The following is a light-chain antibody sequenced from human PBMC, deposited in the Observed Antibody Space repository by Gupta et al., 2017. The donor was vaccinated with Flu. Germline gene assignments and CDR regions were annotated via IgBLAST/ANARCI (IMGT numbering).Light chain of an antibody. Sequence: DIQLTQSPSFLSASVGDRVTITCRASQGISSYLAWYQQKPGKAPKLLIYDASTWQGGVTSRFGGSGYGTEFTLTISSRQPEDFAAYYCHQRNSYPQFTFGQGTKMDI. J-gene: IGKJ2*01. CDR1: QGISSY. CDR3: HQRNSYPQFT. V-gene: IGKV1-9*01. CDR2: DAS.